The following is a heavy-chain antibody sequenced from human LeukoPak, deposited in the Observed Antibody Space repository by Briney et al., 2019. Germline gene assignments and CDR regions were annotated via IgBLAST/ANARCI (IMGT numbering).Heavy chain of an antibody. V-gene: IGHV3-48*03. CDR2: ISSSGSTI. CDR1: GFTFSSYE. CDR3: AELGITMIGGV. J-gene: IGHJ6*04. D-gene: IGHD3-10*02. Sequence: ARGSLRLSCAASGFTFSSYEMNWVRQAPGKRLEWVSYISSSGSTIYYADSVKGRFTISRDNAKNSLYLQMNSLRAEDTAVYYCAELGITMIGGVWGKGTTVTISS.